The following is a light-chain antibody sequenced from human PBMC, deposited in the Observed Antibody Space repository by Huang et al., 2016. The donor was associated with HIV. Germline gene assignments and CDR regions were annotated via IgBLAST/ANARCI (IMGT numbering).Light chain of an antibody. V-gene: IGKV4-1*01. CDR2: WAS. Sequence: DIVMTQSPDSLAVSLGERATINCKSSQSILYSSNNKNFLAWYQQKPGQPPKLLIYWASTRESGVPERFSGSGCGTDFTHAISGLQSEDVAVYYWQQYYDTPLTFGGGTKVEIK. CDR1: QSILYSSNNKNF. CDR3: QQYYDTPLT. J-gene: IGKJ4*01.